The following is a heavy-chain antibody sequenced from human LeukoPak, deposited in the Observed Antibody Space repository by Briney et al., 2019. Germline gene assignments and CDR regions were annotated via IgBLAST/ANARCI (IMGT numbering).Heavy chain of an antibody. D-gene: IGHD5-18*01. J-gene: IGHJ4*02. CDR1: GGSFSGYY. Sequence: SETLSLTCAVYGGSFSGYYWSWIRQPPGKGLEWIGEINHSGSTNYNPSLKSQVTISVDTSKNQFSLKLSSVTAADTAVYYCARGRRYGYSYGFQFDYWGQGTLVTVSS. CDR2: INHSGST. V-gene: IGHV4-34*01. CDR3: ARGRRYGYSYGFQFDY.